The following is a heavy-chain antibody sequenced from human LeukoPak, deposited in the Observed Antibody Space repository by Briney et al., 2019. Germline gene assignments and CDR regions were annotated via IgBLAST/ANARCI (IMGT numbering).Heavy chain of an antibody. Sequence: PSETLSLTFAVSGGSISRGGYSWSWIRQPPGKGLEGIGYIYYSGRTYYNPSLKSRVTISVDRSKNQFSLKLSSVTAADTAVYYCARASSTYYYDSSGYYDAFDIWGQGTMVTVSS. CDR2: IYYSGRT. CDR3: ARASSTYYYDSSGYYDAFDI. J-gene: IGHJ3*02. CDR1: GGSISRGGYS. D-gene: IGHD3-22*01. V-gene: IGHV4-30-2*01.